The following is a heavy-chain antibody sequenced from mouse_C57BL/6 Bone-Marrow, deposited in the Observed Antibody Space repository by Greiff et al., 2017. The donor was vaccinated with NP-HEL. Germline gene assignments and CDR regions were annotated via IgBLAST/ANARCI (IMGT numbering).Heavy chain of an antibody. CDR2: IDPSDSYT. V-gene: IGHV1-50*01. D-gene: IGHD1-1*01. CDR1: GYTFTSYW. Sequence: QVQLQQPGAELVKPGASVKLSCKASGYTFTSYWMQWVKQRPGQGLEWIGEIDPSDSYTNYNQKFKGKATLTVDTSSSTAYMQLSSLTSEDSAVYYCARWGYYGSSPAFDVWGTGTTVTVSS. CDR3: ARWGYYGSSPAFDV. J-gene: IGHJ1*03.